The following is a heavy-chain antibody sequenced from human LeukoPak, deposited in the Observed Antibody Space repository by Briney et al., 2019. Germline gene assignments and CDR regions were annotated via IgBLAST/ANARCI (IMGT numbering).Heavy chain of an antibody. CDR2: IYYRGSA. Sequence: PSETLSLTCTVSGGSISSYYWSWIRQPPGKGLEWIGYIYYRGSANYNPSLKSRVTISVDTSKNQFSLKLGSVTAADTAVYYCARDRLHFGVVISFDYWGQGTLVTVSS. V-gene: IGHV4-59*12. J-gene: IGHJ4*02. CDR3: ARDRLHFGVVISFDY. CDR1: GGSISSYY. D-gene: IGHD3-3*01.